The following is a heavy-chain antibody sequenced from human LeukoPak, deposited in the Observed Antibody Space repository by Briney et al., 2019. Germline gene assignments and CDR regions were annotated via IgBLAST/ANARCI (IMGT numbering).Heavy chain of an antibody. CDR2: IYPGDSDT. J-gene: IGHJ4*02. CDR3: ARHNNWGSDY. V-gene: IGHV5-51*01. D-gene: IGHD7-27*01. Sequence: GESLKISCRGSGYSFTNYWIGWVRQMPGKGLECMGIIYPGDSDTRYSPSFQSQVTISADKSISTAYLQWSSLKASDTAMYYCARHNNWGSDYWGQGALVTVSS. CDR1: GYSFTNYW.